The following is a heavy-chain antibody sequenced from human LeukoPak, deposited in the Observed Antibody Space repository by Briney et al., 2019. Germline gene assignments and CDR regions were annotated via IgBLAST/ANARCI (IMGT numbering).Heavy chain of an antibody. CDR1: GFAFLGSA. Sequence: GGSLRLSCVASGFAFLGSAMHWVRQVPGKGLEWVSGISWSSEYMFYADSVKGRFTISRDNAENSLYLQMDSLRVEDTALYFCAKEGSVCTNEICRYFDYWGQGALVTVSS. J-gene: IGHJ4*02. CDR2: ISWSSEYM. CDR3: AKEGSVCTNEICRYFDY. D-gene: IGHD2-8*01. V-gene: IGHV3-9*01.